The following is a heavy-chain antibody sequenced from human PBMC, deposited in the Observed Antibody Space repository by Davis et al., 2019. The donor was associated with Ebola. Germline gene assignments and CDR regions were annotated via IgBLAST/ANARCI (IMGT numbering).Heavy chain of an antibody. CDR1: GGSINTNNYY. D-gene: IGHD3-3*01. J-gene: IGHJ5*02. CDR2: IFYRGST. CDR3: ARQHRYYDFWRDFP. Sequence: PGGSLRLSCTVSGGSINTNNYYWGWIRQPPGKGLEWFGNIFYRGSTYYNPSLESRVTIPVDTSKNQFSLKLSSVTAADTAVYYCARQHRYYDFWRDFPWGQGTLVTVSS. V-gene: IGHV4-39*01.